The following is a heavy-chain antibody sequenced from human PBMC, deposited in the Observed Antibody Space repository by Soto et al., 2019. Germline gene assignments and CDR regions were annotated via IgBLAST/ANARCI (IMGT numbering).Heavy chain of an antibody. V-gene: IGHV3-30-3*01. CDR3: ARPSIAARPFIYGDY. J-gene: IGHJ4*02. CDR2: ISYDGSNK. D-gene: IGHD6-6*01. CDR1: GFTFSSYA. Sequence: GGSLRLSCAASGFTFSSYAMHWVRQAPGKGLEWVAVISYDGSNKYYADSVKGRFTISRDNSKNTLYLQMNSLRAEDTAVYYCARPSIAARPFIYGDYWGQGTLVTVSS.